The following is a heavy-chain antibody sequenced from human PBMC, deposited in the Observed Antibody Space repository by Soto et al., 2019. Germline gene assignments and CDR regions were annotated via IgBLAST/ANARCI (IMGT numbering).Heavy chain of an antibody. J-gene: IGHJ4*02. D-gene: IGHD6-19*01. CDR3: AHRQSSGWNCLDY. V-gene: IGHV2-5*02. CDR1: GFSLSATGVG. Sequence: QITLKESGPPLVKPTQTLTLTCTFSGFSLSATGVGVGWFRQPPGKALEWLGIIYWDDDKRFSPSLTSRHTLTTDSSNTHVDLTTPNMDPVDTANTSCAHRQSSGWNCLDYWGQGTLVTVSS. CDR2: IYWDDDK.